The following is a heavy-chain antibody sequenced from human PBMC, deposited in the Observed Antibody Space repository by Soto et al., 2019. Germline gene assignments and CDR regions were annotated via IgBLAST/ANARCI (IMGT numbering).Heavy chain of an antibody. CDR2: IYTSGST. V-gene: IGHV4-4*07. J-gene: IGHJ2*01. CDR1: GGFISSYY. CDR3: ARDTIAARQRWYFDL. Sequence: QVQLQESGPGLVKPSETLSLTCTVSGGFISSYYWRWIRQPAGKGLEWIGRIYTSGSTNYNPSLKSRVTMSVDTSKNRFSLKLSSVPAADTAVYYCARDTIAARQRWYFDLWGRGTLVTVSS. D-gene: IGHD6-6*01.